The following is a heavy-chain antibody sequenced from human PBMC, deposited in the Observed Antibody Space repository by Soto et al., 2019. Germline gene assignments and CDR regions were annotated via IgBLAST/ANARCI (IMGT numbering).Heavy chain of an antibody. Sequence: GGSLRLSCAASGFTFSSYSMNWVRQAPGKGLEWVSSISSSSSYIYYADSVKGRFTISRDNAKNSLYLQMNSLRAEDTAVYYCARLTENMVTIFAYFDYWGQGTLVTVSS. CDR3: ARLTENMVTIFAYFDY. J-gene: IGHJ4*02. CDR2: ISSSSSYI. V-gene: IGHV3-21*01. CDR1: GFTFSSYS. D-gene: IGHD3-3*01.